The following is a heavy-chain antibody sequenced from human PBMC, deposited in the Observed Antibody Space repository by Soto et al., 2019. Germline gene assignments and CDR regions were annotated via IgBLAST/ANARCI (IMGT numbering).Heavy chain of an antibody. D-gene: IGHD3-10*01. CDR1: GFSFSAYS. J-gene: IGHJ4*02. CDR3: AGSYSSGNWYFDY. V-gene: IGHV3-48*02. Sequence: GGSLRLSCAASGFSFSAYSMNWVRQAPGKGLEWIAYTSTSSTTKYYADSVRGRFSISRDNANDLLYLDMDKLRDEDTGIYYCAGSYSSGNWYFDYWGLGTPVTVSS. CDR2: TSTSSTTK.